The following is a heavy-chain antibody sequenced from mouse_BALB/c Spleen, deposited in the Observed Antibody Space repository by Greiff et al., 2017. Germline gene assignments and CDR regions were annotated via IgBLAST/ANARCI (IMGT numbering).Heavy chain of an antibody. Sequence: QVQLQQSGAELVGPGSSVKISCKASGYAFSSYWMNWVKQRPGQGLEWIGQIYPGDGDTNYNGKFKGKATLTADKSSSTAYMQLSSLTSEASAVYCCARGELTGTRGFAYWGQGTLVTVSA. CDR1: GYAFSSYW. J-gene: IGHJ3*01. V-gene: IGHV1-80*01. D-gene: IGHD4-1*01. CDR3: ARGELTGTRGFAY. CDR2: IYPGDGDT.